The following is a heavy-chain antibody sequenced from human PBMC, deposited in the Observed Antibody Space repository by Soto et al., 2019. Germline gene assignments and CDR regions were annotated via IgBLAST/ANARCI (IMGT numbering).Heavy chain of an antibody. Sequence: PSETLSLTCTVSGGSISGYYWSWIRQPPGKGLEWIGNVYYSGGAKYNPSVKRRVSISVDTSKNQFSLNLSSVTAADTAVYYCTRDGDGRVTTNPYYYYGMDVWGPVITVTVSS. J-gene: IGHJ6*02. CDR2: VYYSGGA. CDR3: TRDGDGRVTTNPYYYYGMDV. V-gene: IGHV4-59*01. CDR1: GGSISGYY. D-gene: IGHD2-21*02.